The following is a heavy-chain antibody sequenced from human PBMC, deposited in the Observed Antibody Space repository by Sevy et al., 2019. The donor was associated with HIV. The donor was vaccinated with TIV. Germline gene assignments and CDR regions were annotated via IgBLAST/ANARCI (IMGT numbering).Heavy chain of an antibody. CDR1: GFTFSSYS. V-gene: IGHV3-21*01. Sequence: GGSLRLSCAASGFTFSSYSMNWVRQAPGKGLEWVSSISSSSSYIYYADSLKGRFTISRNNAKNSLYLQMNGLRAEDTAVYYCARTLYCSGGSCYSPIDGFDYWGQGTLVTVSS. CDR2: ISSSSSYI. CDR3: ARTLYCSGGSCYSPIDGFDY. D-gene: IGHD2-15*01. J-gene: IGHJ4*02.